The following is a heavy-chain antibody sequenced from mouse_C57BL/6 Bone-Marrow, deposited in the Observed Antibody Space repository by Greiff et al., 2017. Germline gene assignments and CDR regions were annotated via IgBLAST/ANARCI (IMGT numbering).Heavy chain of an antibody. V-gene: IGHV1-4*01. CDR2: INPSSGYT. Sequence: QVQLQQSGAELARPGASVKMSCKASGYTFTSYTMHWVKQRPGQGLEWIGYINPSSGYTKYNQKFKDKATLTAAKSSSTAYMQLSSLTSEDSAVYYCAYYDGSSPDYWGQGTTLTVSS. CDR3: AYYDGSSPDY. CDR1: GYTFTSYT. J-gene: IGHJ2*01. D-gene: IGHD1-1*01.